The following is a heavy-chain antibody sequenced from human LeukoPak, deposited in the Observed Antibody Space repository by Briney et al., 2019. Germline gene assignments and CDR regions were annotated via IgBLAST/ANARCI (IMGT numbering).Heavy chain of an antibody. V-gene: IGHV3-33*06. D-gene: IGHD3-9*01. J-gene: IGHJ4*02. CDR3: AKDGVYYDILTGYSSYYFDY. Sequence: GGSLRLSCAASGFTFSSYAMHWVRQAPGKGLEWVAVIWYDGSNKYYADSMKGRFTISGDNSKNTLYLQMNSLRVEDTAVYYCAKDGVYYDILTGYSSYYFDYWGQGTLVTVSS. CDR1: GFTFSSYA. CDR2: IWYDGSNK.